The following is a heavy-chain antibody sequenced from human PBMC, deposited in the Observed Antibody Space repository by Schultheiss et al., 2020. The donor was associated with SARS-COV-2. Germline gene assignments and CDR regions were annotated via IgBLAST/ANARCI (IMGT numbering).Heavy chain of an antibody. CDR1: GGSFSGYY. V-gene: IGHV4-59*01. J-gene: IGHJ5*02. CDR2: IYYSGST. CDR3: ARSIAARPVCWFDP. Sequence: SETLSLTCAVYGGSFSGYYWSWIRQPPGKGLEWIGYIYYSGSTNYNPSLKSRVTISVDTSKNQFSLKLSSVTAADTAVYYCARSIAARPVCWFDPWGQGTLVTVSS. D-gene: IGHD6-6*01.